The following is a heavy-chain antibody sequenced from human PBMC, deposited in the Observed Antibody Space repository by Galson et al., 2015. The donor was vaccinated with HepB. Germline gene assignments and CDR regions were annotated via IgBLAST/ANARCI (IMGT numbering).Heavy chain of an antibody. V-gene: IGHV5-51*03. CDR2: IYPGDSDT. CDR3: ARFDGSYGPYYYYGMDV. Sequence: QSGAEVKKPGESLKISCKGSGYSFTSYWIGWVRQMPGKGLEWMGFIYPGDSDTRYSPSFQGQVTISADKSISTAYLQWSSLKASDTAMYYCARFDGSYGPYYYYGMDVWGQGTTVTVSS. CDR1: GYSFTSYW. D-gene: IGHD1-26*01. J-gene: IGHJ6*02.